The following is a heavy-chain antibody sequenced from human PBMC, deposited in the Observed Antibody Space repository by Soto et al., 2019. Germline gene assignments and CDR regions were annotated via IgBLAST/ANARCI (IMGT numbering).Heavy chain of an antibody. V-gene: IGHV3-30*18. J-gene: IGHJ6*02. Sequence: GSLRLSCAASGFTFSSYGMHWVRQAPGKGLEWVAVISYDGSNKYYADSVKGRFTISRDNSKNTLYLQMNSLRAEDTAVYYCAKDSHGDTDYYYYGTDVWGQGTTVTVSS. D-gene: IGHD4-17*01. CDR3: AKDSHGDTDYYYYGTDV. CDR1: GFTFSSYG. CDR2: ISYDGSNK.